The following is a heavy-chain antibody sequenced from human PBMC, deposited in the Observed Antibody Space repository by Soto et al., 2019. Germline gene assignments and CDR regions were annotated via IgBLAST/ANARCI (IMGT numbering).Heavy chain of an antibody. J-gene: IGHJ4*02. D-gene: IGHD3-22*01. CDR1: SYTFTSYG. CDR2: ISAYNGNT. V-gene: IGHV1-18*01. CDR3: ARDRYYYDSSGQSPLDY. Sequence: QVQLVQSGAEVKKPGASVKVSCKASSYTFTSYGISWVRQAPGQGLEWMGWISAYNGNTNYAQKLQGRVTMTTDTSTSTAYMELRSLRSDDTAVYYCARDRYYYDSSGQSPLDYWGQGTQVTVSS.